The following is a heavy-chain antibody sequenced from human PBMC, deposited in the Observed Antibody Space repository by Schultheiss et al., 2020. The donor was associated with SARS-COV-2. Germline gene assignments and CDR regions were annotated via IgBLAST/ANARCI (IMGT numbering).Heavy chain of an antibody. CDR3: ARVGTPYSSGWTWFDP. CDR1: GGSFSGYY. J-gene: IGHJ5*02. V-gene: IGHV4-34*09. D-gene: IGHD6-19*01. Sequence: LRLSCAVYGGSFSGYYWSWIRQPPGKGLEWIGEINHSGSTNYNPSLKSRVTISLDTSKNQFSLKLTSVTAADTAVYYCARVGTPYSSGWTWFDPWGQAALVTVSS. CDR2: INHSGST.